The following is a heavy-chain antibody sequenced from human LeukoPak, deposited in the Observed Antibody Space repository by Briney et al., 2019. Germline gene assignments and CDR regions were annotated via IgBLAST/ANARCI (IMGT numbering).Heavy chain of an antibody. D-gene: IGHD3-22*01. CDR2: ISYDGSNK. V-gene: IGHV3-30-3*01. CDR1: GFTFSSYA. J-gene: IGHJ4*02. CDR3: ARAGYYDGIFDY. Sequence: PGGSLRLSCAASGFTFSSYAMSWVRQAPGKGLEWVAVISYDGSNKYYADSVKGRFTISRDNSKNTLYLQMNSLRAEDTAVYYCARAGYYDGIFDYWGQGTLVTVSS.